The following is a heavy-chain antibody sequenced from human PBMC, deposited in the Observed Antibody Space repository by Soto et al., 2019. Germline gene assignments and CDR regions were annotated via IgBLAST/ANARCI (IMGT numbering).Heavy chain of an antibody. J-gene: IGHJ4*02. CDR3: AKDYSNYGYYFDY. V-gene: IGHV3-23*01. Sequence: PGGSLRLSCEASRFTFSSYAMTWVRQAPGKGLEWVSTISGSGGRTYYADSVKGRFTISRDNSKNTVCLQMNSLRAEDTAVYYCAKDYSNYGYYFDYWGQGTLVTVSS. D-gene: IGHD4-4*01. CDR1: RFTFSSYA. CDR2: ISGSGGRT.